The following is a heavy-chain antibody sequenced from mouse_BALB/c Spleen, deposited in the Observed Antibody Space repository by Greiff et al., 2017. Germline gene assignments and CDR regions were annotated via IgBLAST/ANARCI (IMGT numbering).Heavy chain of an antibody. V-gene: IGHV5-6-3*01. CDR3: ARGGYGNYDYYAMDY. CDR2: INSNGGST. D-gene: IGHD2-10*02. J-gene: IGHJ4*01. Sequence: EVKLVESGGGLVQPGGSLKLSCAASGFTFSSYGMSWVRQTPDKRLELVATINSNGGSTYYPDSVKGRFTISRDNAKNTLYLQMSSLKSEDTAMYYCARGGYGNYDYYAMDYWGQGTSVTVSS. CDR1: GFTFSSYG.